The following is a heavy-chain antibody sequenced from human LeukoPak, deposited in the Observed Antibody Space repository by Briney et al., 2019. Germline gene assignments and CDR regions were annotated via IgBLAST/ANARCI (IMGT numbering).Heavy chain of an antibody. J-gene: IGHJ3*02. V-gene: IGHV3-49*04. CDR2: IRSKAYGGTT. Sequence: PGGSLRLSCTASGFTFGDYVMSWVRQAPGKGLEWVGFIRSKAYGGTTKNAASVKGRFTISRDDSRSIAYLQLISRKTEDTAVYYCTRRYNYDSSGYYYVRDAFDIWGQGTMVTVSS. CDR3: TRRYNYDSSGYYYVRDAFDI. CDR1: GFTFGDYV. D-gene: IGHD3-22*01.